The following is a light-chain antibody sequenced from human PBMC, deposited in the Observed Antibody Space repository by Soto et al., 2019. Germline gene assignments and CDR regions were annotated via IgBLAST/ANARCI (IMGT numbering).Light chain of an antibody. CDR1: SSDVGGYNY. CDR2: VVS. CDR3: CSYAGSYTHV. V-gene: IGLV2-11*01. J-gene: IGLJ1*01. Sequence: QSALTQPRSVSGSPGQSVTISCTGTSSDVGGYNYVSWYQQHPGKAPKLMILVVSKRPSGVPDRFSGSKSGNTASLTISGLQTEDEADYYCCSYAGSYTHVFGTGTKVTVL.